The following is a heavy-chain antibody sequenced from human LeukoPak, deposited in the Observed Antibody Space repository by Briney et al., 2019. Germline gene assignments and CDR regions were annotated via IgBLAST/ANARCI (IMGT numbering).Heavy chain of an antibody. CDR2: ISSSSSTI. V-gene: IGHV3-48*02. D-gene: IGHD2-2*01. J-gene: IGHJ6*02. Sequence: GGSLRLSCAASGFTFSSYSMNWVRQAPGKGLEWVSYISSSSSTIYYADSVKGRFTISRDNAKNSLYLQMNSLRDEDTAVYYCARDWLVVQPYIMDVWGQGTTVTVSS. CDR3: ARDWLVVQPYIMDV. CDR1: GFTFSSYS.